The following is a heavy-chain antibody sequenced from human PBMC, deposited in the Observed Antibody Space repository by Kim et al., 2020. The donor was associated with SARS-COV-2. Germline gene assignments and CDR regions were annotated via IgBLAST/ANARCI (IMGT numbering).Heavy chain of an antibody. CDR2: TYYRSKWYN. CDR1: GDSVSSNSAA. J-gene: IGHJ6*02. CDR3: ARGVAAAGANYYYGMDV. D-gene: IGHD6-13*01. Sequence: SQTLSLTCAISGDSVSSNSAAWNWIRQSPSRGLEWLGRTYYRSKWYNDYAVSVKSRITINPDTSKNQFSLQLYSVTPEDTAVYYCARGVAAAGANYYYGMDVWGQGTTVTVSS. V-gene: IGHV6-1*01.